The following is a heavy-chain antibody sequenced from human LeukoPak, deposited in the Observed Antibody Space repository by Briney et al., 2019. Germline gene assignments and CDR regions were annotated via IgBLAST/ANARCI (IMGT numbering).Heavy chain of an antibody. J-gene: IGHJ4*02. CDR1: GFTFSSYD. V-gene: IGHV3-30*18. D-gene: IGHD5-18*01. Sequence: GRSLRLSCAASGFTFSSYDMHWVRQAPGKGLEWVAVISYDGSNKYYGDSVKGRFTISRDNSKNTLYLQMNSLRAEDTAVYYCAKGGNTYYFDYWGQGTLVTVSS. CDR3: AKGGNTYYFDY. CDR2: ISYDGSNK.